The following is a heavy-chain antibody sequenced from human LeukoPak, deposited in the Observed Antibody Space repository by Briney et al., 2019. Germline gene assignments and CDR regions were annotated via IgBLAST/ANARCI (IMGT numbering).Heavy chain of an antibody. Sequence: SETLSLTCTVSGGSISSYYWSWIRQPPGKGLEWIGYIYYSGTTNYNPSLKSRVTISVDTSKNQLSLKLSSVTAADTAVYYCARGLYIAAAQYGYWGQGTLVTVSS. V-gene: IGHV4-59*01. J-gene: IGHJ4*02. D-gene: IGHD6-13*01. CDR3: ARGLYIAAAQYGY. CDR2: IYYSGTT. CDR1: GGSISSYY.